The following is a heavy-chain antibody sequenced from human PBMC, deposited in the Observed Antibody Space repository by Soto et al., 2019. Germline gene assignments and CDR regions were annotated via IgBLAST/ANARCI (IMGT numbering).Heavy chain of an antibody. CDR3: AQSPRGIELEY. CDR1: GFTFRNYG. Sequence: QVQLVESGGGVFQPGRSLRLSCAASGFTFRNYGMHWVRQVPGKGLEWVALISYDGSKIYYADSVKGRFTISRDNSVNTLYLHMNSLRVEDTAVYYCAQSPRGIELEYWGQRTLVTVSS. CDR2: ISYDGSKI. J-gene: IGHJ4*02. V-gene: IGHV3-30*03.